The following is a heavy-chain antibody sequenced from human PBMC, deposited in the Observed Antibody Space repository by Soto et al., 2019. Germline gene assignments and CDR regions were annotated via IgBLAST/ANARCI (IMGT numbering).Heavy chain of an antibody. CDR1: GGSFSGYY. D-gene: IGHD2-15*01. CDR3: ATDYSSVVAASNWFDP. V-gene: IGHV4-34*01. CDR2: INHSGST. J-gene: IGHJ5*02. Sequence: SETLSLTCAVYGGSFSGYYWSWIRQPPGKGLEWIGEINHSGSTNYNPSLKNRVTITVDTSKNQFSLKLSSVTAADTAVYYCATDYSSVVAASNWFDPWGQGTLVTVSS.